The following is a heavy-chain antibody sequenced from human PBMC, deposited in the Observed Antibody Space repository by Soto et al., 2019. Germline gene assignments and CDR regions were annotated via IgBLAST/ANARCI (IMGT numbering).Heavy chain of an antibody. CDR3: AREVGSRLDGTSRLADSSWYEPRWFDP. J-gene: IGHJ5*02. Sequence: QVQLQESGPGLVKPSQTLSLTCTVSGGSISSGGYYWSWIRQHPGKGLEWIGYIYYSGSTYYNPSLKSRVTISVDTSKNQFSLKLSSVTAADTAVYYCAREVGSRLDGTSRLADSSWYEPRWFDPWGQGTLVTVSS. D-gene: IGHD6-13*01. V-gene: IGHV4-31*03. CDR1: GGSISSGGYY. CDR2: IYYSGST.